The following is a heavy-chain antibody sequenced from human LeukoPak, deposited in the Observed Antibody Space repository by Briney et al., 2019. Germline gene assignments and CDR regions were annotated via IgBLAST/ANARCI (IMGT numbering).Heavy chain of an antibody. Sequence: GGSLRLSCAASGLTLNYYWMNWVRQAPGKGLEWVASIKQDGSEKYYVDSVRGRFTISRDNAKNSLFLQMDSLRVEDTAIYYCARDPTYLTIAARPPEYYFDFWGQGTLVTVSS. CDR1: GLTLNYYW. D-gene: IGHD6-6*01. J-gene: IGHJ4*02. CDR3: ARDPTYLTIAARPPEYYFDF. CDR2: IKQDGSEK. V-gene: IGHV3-7*01.